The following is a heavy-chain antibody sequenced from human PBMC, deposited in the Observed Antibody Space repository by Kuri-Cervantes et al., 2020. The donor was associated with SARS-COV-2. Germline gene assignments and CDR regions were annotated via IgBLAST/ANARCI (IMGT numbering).Heavy chain of an antibody. CDR2: ISYDGSNK. Sequence: GESLKISCAASGFAFSSYGMHWVRQAPGKGLEWVAVISYDGSNKYYADSVKGRFTISRDNSKNTLYLQMNSLRAEDTAVYYCARGLSSGPGGYYYYGMDVWGQGTTVTVSS. J-gene: IGHJ6*02. D-gene: IGHD6-19*01. CDR1: GFAFSSYG. V-gene: IGHV3-30*03. CDR3: ARGLSSGPGGYYYYGMDV.